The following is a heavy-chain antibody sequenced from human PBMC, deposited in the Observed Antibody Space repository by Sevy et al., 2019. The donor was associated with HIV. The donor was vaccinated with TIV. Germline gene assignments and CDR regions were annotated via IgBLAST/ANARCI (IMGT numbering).Heavy chain of an antibody. CDR2: VSYEGTEA. V-gene: IGHV3-30*04. J-gene: IGHJ4*01. CDR1: GFAFRSYA. CDR3: ARDGGYSIKWYPLY. Sequence: GGSLRLSCAASGFAFRSYAMHWLRQAPGKGPEWVAVVSYEGTEAFYAASVEGRFTISRDNSKNMLSQQINRLRPEDTAVYYCARDGGYSIKWYPLYWGHGTQVTVSS. D-gene: IGHD6-13*01.